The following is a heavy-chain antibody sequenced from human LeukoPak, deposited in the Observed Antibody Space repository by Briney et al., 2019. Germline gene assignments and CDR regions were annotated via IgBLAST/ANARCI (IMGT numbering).Heavy chain of an antibody. V-gene: IGHV4-4*02. CDR3: ARKTLGGSFYFDY. D-gene: IGHD1-26*01. CDR2: IYHSGST. Sequence: PSETLSLTCAVSGGSISSSNWWSWVRQPPGKGLEWIGEIYHSGSTNYNPSLKSRVTISVDKSKNQFSLKLSSVTAADTAVYYCARKTLGGSFYFDYWGQGTLVTVSS. CDR1: GGSISSSNW. J-gene: IGHJ4*02.